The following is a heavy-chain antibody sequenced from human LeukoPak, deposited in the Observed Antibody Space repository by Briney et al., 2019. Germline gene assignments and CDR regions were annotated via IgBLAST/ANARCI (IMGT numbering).Heavy chain of an antibody. V-gene: IGHV3-15*01. J-gene: IGHJ4*02. CDR1: GFTFSNAW. D-gene: IGHD3-10*01. CDR3: TTPVLLLWLGEPRSQIDY. Sequence: GGSLRLSCAASGFTFSNAWMSWVRQAPGKGLEWVGRIKSKTDGGTTDYAAPVKGRFTISRDDSKNTLYLQMNSLKTEDTAVYYCTTPVLLLWLGEPRSQIDYWGQGTLVTVSS. CDR2: IKSKTDGGTT.